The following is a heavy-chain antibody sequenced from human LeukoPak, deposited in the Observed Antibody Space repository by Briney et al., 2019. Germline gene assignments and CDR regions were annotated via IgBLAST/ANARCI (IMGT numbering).Heavy chain of an antibody. D-gene: IGHD5-24*01. CDR2: ISNGGTTI. J-gene: IGHJ4*02. V-gene: IGHV3-11*04. Sequence: PGGSLRLSCAASGFTFSDYYMTWIRQAPGKGLEWVSYISNGGTTIYYPDSVKGRFTISRDNAKNSLYLQMNSLRAEDTAVYYCARDDGYNYLDYWGQGTLVTVSS. CDR1: GFTFSDYY. CDR3: ARDDGYNYLDY.